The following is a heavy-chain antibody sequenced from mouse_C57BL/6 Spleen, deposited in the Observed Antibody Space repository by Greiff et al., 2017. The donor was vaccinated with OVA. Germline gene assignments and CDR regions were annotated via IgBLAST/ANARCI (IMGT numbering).Heavy chain of an antibody. J-gene: IGHJ2*01. CDR2: IYHGSGST. CDR3: ARRGVYDGYPYFDY. CDR1: GYTFTSYW. Sequence: QVQLQQPGAELVKPGASVKMSCKASGYTFTSYWITWVKQRPGQGLEWIGDIYHGSGSTNYNEKFKSKATLTVDTSSSTAYMQLSSLTSEDSAVYYCARRGVYDGYPYFDYWGQGTTLTVSS. D-gene: IGHD2-3*01. V-gene: IGHV1-55*01.